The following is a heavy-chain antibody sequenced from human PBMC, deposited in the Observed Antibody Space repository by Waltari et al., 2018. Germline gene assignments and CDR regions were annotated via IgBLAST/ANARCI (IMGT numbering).Heavy chain of an antibody. D-gene: IGHD6-6*01. CDR2: IYYSGST. V-gene: IGHV4-31*03. Sequence: QVQLQESGPGLVKPSQTLSLTCTVSGGSISSGGYYWSWIRQHPGKGLEWIGYIYYSGSTYYNPSLKSRVTISVDTSKNQFSLKLSSVTAADTALYYCAKDGAARGYYYYYMDVWGKGTTVTVSS. CDR3: AKDGAARGYYYYYMDV. CDR1: GGSISSGGYY. J-gene: IGHJ6*03.